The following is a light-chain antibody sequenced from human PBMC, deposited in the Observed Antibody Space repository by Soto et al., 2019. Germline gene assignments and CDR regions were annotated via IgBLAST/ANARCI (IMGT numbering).Light chain of an antibody. CDR3: QAWDTFIGV. V-gene: IGLV3-1*01. Sequence: SYELTQPPSVSVSPGQTANSTCSGDKLGDKYACWYQQKPGQSPVLVIYQDYKRPSGIPERFSGSNSGNTATLTISGTQAMDEADYYCQAWDTFIGVFCGGTKLTVL. J-gene: IGLJ2*01. CDR1: KLGDKY. CDR2: QDY.